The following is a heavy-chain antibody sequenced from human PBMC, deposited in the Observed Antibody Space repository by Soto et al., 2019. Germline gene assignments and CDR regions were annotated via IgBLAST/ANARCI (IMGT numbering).Heavy chain of an antibody. CDR1: GGSISSGGYY. Sequence: QVQLQESGPGLVKPSQTLSLTCTVSGGSISSGGYYWSWIRQHPGKGLEWIGYIYYSGSTYYNPSLKSRXXIXVXMSKNQFSLKLSSVTAADTAVYYCAVSIAVAGTFDYWGQGTLVTVSS. CDR3: AVSIAVAGTFDY. D-gene: IGHD6-19*01. CDR2: IYYSGST. J-gene: IGHJ4*02. V-gene: IGHV4-31*03.